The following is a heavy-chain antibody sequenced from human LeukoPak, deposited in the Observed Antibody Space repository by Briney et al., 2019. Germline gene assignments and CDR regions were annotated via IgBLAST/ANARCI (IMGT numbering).Heavy chain of an antibody. J-gene: IGHJ4*02. V-gene: IGHV1-46*01. D-gene: IGHD1-1*01. CDR2: ISPSGGST. Sequence: ASVKVSCKAFGYTFTSNYMHWVRQAPGQGPEWMGVISPSGGSTTYAQKFQGRVTLTRDMSTSTDYLELSSLRSEDTAVYYCARAASLSWNDVVDYWGQGTLVTVSS. CDR3: ARAASLSWNDVVDY. CDR1: GYTFTSNY.